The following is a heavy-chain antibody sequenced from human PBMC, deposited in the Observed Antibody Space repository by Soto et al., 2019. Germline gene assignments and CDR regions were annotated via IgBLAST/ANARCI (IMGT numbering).Heavy chain of an antibody. J-gene: IGHJ4*02. CDR2: VIPNLGVT. D-gene: IGHD2-15*01. V-gene: IGHV1-69*08. CDR3: AREKGYCSETRCPDFDY. CDR1: GGTLSSYT. Sequence: QVQLVQSGAEVKNPGSSVKVSCKASGGTLSSYTFSWVRQAPGQGLEWMGRVIPNLGVTNDAKKFQGRHTIVVDTSTSTAYMELNSLRYEDTAVYYCAREKGYCSETRCPDFDYWGQGTLVNVSS.